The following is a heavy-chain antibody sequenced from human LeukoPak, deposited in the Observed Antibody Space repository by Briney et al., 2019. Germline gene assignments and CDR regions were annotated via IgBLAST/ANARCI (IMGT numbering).Heavy chain of an antibody. D-gene: IGHD3-3*02. CDR3: XKHSXXXXXFDY. CDR2: ISASGGST. Sequence: GGSLRLSCAASGFTFSSSAVSWVRQAPGKGLEWVSAISASGGSTXYXDSVXGRFTISRDNSKNTLYLQMNSLRAEDTAVYYCXKHSXXXXXFDYWGQGTMVTVSS. CDR1: GFTFSSSA. V-gene: IGHV3-23*01. J-gene: IGHJ4*03.